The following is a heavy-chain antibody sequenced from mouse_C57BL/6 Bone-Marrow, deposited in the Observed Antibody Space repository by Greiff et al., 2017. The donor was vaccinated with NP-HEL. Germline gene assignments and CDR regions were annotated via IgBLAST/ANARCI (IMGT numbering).Heavy chain of an antibody. CDR1: GFTFSSYT. CDR2: ISGGGGNT. D-gene: IGHD2-1*01. Sequence: EVKLVESGGGLVKPGGSLKLSCAASGFTFSSYTMSWVRQTPENRLEWVATISGGGGNTYYPDSVKGRFTISRDNAKNTLYLQMSSLRSEDTALYYCARCLPYYFDYWGQGTTLTVSS. CDR3: ARCLPYYFDY. V-gene: IGHV5-9*01. J-gene: IGHJ2*01.